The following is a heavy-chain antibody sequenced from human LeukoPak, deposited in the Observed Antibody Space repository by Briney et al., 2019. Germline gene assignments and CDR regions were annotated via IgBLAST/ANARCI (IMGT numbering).Heavy chain of an antibody. J-gene: IGHJ4*02. CDR1: GFTVSSNY. V-gene: IGHV3-66*01. D-gene: IGHD6-13*01. CDR3: ARDRSSWYDLGY. Sequence: GGSLRLSCAASGFTVSSNYMSWVRPAPGKRLEWVSVIYSGGSTYYADSVRGRFTISRDNSKNTLYLQMNSLRAEDTAVYYCARDRSSWYDLGYWGQGTLVTVSS. CDR2: IYSGGST.